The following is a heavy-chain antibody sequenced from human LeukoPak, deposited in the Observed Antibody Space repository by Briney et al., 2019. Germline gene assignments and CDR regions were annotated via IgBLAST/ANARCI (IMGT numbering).Heavy chain of an antibody. CDR1: GFTFDDYA. Sequence: PGGSLRLSCAASGFTFDDYAMHWVRQAPGKGLEWVSGISWNSGSIGYADSVKGRFTISRDNAKNSLYLQMNSLRAEDTALYYCAKNRGDYDSSGYYNYFDYWGQGTLVTVSS. CDR3: AKNRGDYDSSGYYNYFDY. J-gene: IGHJ4*02. CDR2: ISWNSGSI. V-gene: IGHV3-9*01. D-gene: IGHD3-22*01.